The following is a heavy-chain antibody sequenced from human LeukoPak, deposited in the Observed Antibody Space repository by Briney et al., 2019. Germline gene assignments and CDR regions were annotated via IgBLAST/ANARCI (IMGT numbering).Heavy chain of an antibody. V-gene: IGHV3-30*04. CDR2: ISYDGNNK. CDR1: GFTFSSYE. J-gene: IGHJ4*02. CDR3: ARGPEKSLRYYFHY. Sequence: GGSLRLSCAASGFTFSSYEMNWVRQAPGKGLEWVAVISYDGNNKYYTDSVQGRLTISRDNSKNTLYLQMISLRAEDTAVYYCARGPEKSLRYYFHYWGQGTLVTVSS.